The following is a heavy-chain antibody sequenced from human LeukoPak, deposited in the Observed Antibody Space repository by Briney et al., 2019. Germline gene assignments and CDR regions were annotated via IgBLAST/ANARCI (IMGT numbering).Heavy chain of an antibody. D-gene: IGHD4-17*01. Sequence: ASVKISCKVSGDTFTDYYMHWVQQAPGKGLECMGLVDPEDGEARYAEKFQGRVTITADTSTDTAYMELSSPRSEDTAVYYCATGANNYGDYDGYYFDCWGQGTLVTVSS. J-gene: IGHJ4*02. CDR3: ATGANNYGDYDGYYFDC. CDR2: VDPEDGEA. V-gene: IGHV1-69-2*01. CDR1: GDTFTDYY.